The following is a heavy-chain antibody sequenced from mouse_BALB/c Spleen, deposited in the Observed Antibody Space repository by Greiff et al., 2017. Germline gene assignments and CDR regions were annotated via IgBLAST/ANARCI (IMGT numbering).Heavy chain of an antibody. CDR1: GYTFTSYW. CDR3: TRDGGRAYFDV. Sequence: DVQLQESGTVLARPGASVKMSCKVSGYTFTSYWMHWVKQRPGQGLEWIGAIYPGNSDTSYNQKFKGKAKLTAVTSTSTAYMELSSLTNEDSAVYYCTRDGGRAYFDVWGAGTTGTVSS. V-gene: IGHV1-5*01. CDR2: IYPGNSDT. J-gene: IGHJ1*01. D-gene: IGHD2-3*01.